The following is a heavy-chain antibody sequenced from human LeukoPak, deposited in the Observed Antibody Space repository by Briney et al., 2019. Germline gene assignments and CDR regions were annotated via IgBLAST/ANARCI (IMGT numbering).Heavy chain of an antibody. V-gene: IGHV3-21*01. D-gene: IGHD3-16*01. CDR2: ISSSSSYI. CDR3: ARGGVNYYYYYGMDV. Sequence: PGGSLRLSCAASGFTFSSYSMTWVRQAPGKGLEWVSSISSSSSYIYYADSVKGRFTISRDNAKNSLYLQMNSLRAEDTAVYYCARGGVNYYYYYGMDVWGQGTTVTVSS. J-gene: IGHJ6*02. CDR1: GFTFSSYS.